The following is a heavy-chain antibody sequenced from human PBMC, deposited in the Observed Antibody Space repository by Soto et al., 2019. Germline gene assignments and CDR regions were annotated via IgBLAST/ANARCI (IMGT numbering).Heavy chain of an antibody. CDR1: GGSSSRSY. V-gene: IGHV4-59*12. CDR2: IYYSGST. Sequence: STTPPSPCTVPGGSSSRSYWSLIRHPPGKGLEWIGYIYYSGSTNYNPSLKSRVTISVDTSKNQFSLKLSSVTAADTAVYYCAREEGGGYDHRWFDPWGQGTLVTVS. D-gene: IGHD5-12*01. J-gene: IGHJ5*02. CDR3: AREEGGGYDHRWFDP.